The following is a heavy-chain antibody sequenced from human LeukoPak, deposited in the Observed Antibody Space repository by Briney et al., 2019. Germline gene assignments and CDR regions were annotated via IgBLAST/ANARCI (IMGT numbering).Heavy chain of an antibody. Sequence: ASVKVSCTASGYTFTGYYMHWVRQAPGQGLEWMGWINPNSGGTNYAQKFQGRVTITADKSTSTAYMELSSLRSEDTAVYYCARRAVHDAFDIWGQGTMVTVSS. CDR2: INPNSGGT. CDR3: ARRAVHDAFDI. V-gene: IGHV1-2*02. J-gene: IGHJ3*02. CDR1: GYTFTGYY.